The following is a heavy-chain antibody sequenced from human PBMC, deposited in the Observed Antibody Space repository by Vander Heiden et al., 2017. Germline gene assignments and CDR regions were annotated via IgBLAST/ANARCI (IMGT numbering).Heavy chain of an antibody. D-gene: IGHD3-22*01. CDR2: IYGGRST. CDR3: AREGYDSSGSPKDGTYYFDY. J-gene: IGHJ4*02. V-gene: IGHV3-53*01. Sequence: EVQLVECGGGLIQPAGSLILSSAASVFTVRSNYLSWARPAPGKGLEWVSVIYGGRSTSSEASVKGRFTISRDNSKNTLYLQMNSLRAEDTAVYYCAREGYDSSGSPKDGTYYFDYWGQGTLVTVSS. CDR1: VFTVRSNY.